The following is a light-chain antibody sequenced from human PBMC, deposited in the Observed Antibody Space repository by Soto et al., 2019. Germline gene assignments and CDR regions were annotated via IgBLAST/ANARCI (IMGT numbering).Light chain of an antibody. J-gene: IGKJ2*01. CDR3: QQYGGSPPYT. CDR2: GSS. CDR1: QSVSSSY. Sequence: EIVLTQSPGTLSLSPGERATLSCRASQSVSSSYLAWYQQKPGQAPRLLIYGSSSRATGIPDRFSGSGSGTDFPLTISRLEHEDFAFYYCQQYGGSPPYTFGQGTKLEIK. V-gene: IGKV3-20*01.